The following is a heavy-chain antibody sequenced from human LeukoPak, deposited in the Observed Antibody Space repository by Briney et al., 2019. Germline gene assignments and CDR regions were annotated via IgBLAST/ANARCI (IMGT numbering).Heavy chain of an antibody. Sequence: GGSLRLPCAASGFTFSSYSMNWVRQAPGKGLEWVSYISSSSSTIYYADSVKGRFTISRDNAKNSLYLQMNSLRAEDTAVYYCASEYYYYMDVWGKGTTVTVSS. V-gene: IGHV3-48*04. CDR2: ISSSSSTI. CDR1: GFTFSSYS. CDR3: ASEYYYYMDV. J-gene: IGHJ6*03.